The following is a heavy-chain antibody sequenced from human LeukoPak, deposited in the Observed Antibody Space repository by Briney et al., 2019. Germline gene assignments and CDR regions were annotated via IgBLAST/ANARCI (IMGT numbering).Heavy chain of an antibody. D-gene: IGHD5-18*01. Sequence: ASVKVSCKASGYTFTSYGISWVRQAPGQGLEWMGWINPNSGGTNYAQKFQGRVTMTRDTSISTAYMELSRLRSDDTAVYYCARGNVDTALADAFDIWGQGTMVTVSS. CDR2: INPNSGGT. J-gene: IGHJ3*02. CDR1: GYTFTSYG. CDR3: ARGNVDTALADAFDI. V-gene: IGHV1-2*02.